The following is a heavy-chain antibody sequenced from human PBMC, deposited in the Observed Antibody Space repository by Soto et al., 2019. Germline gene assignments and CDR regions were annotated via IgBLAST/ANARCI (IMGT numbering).Heavy chain of an antibody. CDR1: GFTFSSYA. J-gene: IGHJ6*02. CDR2: ISGSGGST. V-gene: IGHV3-23*01. CDR3: ARDLYYDSSGYSPYYYYGMDV. Sequence: GGSLRLSCAASGFTFSSYAMSWVRQAPGKGLEWVSAISGSGGSTYYADSVKGRFTISRDNSKNTLYLQMNSLRADDTAVYYCARDLYYDSSGYSPYYYYGMDVWGQGTTVTVSS. D-gene: IGHD3-22*01.